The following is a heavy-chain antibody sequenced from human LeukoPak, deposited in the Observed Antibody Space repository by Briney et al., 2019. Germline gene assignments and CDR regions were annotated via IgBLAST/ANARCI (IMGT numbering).Heavy chain of an antibody. CDR2: INHSGST. V-gene: IGHV4-34*01. CDR3: ATRKLGNDY. Sequence: SETLSLTCAVYGGSFSGYYWSCIRQPPGKGLEWIGEINHSGSTNYNPSLKSRVTISADTSKNQFSLKLYSVTAADTAVYYCATRKLGNDYWGQGTLVTVSS. D-gene: IGHD7-27*01. CDR1: GGSFSGYY. J-gene: IGHJ4*02.